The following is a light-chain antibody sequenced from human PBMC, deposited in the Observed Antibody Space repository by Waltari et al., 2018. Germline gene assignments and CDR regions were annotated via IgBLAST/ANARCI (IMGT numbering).Light chain of an antibody. CDR2: TAS. CDR1: QGISAY. Sequence: DIQLTQSPSFLSASVGDRFTITCRSSQGISAYLAWYQQKPGKAPNLLIYTASTLQSGVPSRFSGSGAGTEFTLTISSLQPEDFATYYCQQLNSYPRSFGQGTKLEIK. J-gene: IGKJ2*03. CDR3: QQLNSYPRS. V-gene: IGKV1-9*01.